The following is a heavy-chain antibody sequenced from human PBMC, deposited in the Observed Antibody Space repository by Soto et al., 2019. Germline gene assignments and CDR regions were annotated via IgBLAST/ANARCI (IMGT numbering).Heavy chain of an antibody. CDR3: ASVGNYDIWGWFDP. CDR2: IKQDGSEK. J-gene: IGHJ5*02. V-gene: IGHV3-7*01. D-gene: IGHD3-9*01. Sequence: GGSLRLSCAASGFTFSSYGMHWVRQAPGKGLEWVANIKQDGSEKYYVDSVKGRFTISRDNAKNSLYLQMNSLRAEDTAVYYCASVGNYDIWGWFDPWGQGTLVTVS. CDR1: GFTFSSYG.